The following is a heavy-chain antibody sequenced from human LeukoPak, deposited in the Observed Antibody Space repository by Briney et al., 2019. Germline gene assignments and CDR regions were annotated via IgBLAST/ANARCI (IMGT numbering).Heavy chain of an antibody. Sequence: PSDPLSLTCTVSGGSMKSYYWRWIRQPPGTGLEWIGYIYYSGSTNYNPSLKSRVTISVDTSKNQFSLKLSSVTAADTAVYYCASSPGRGGDYWGQGTLVSVSS. V-gene: IGHV4-59*07. D-gene: IGHD3-10*01. CDR1: GGSMKSYY. J-gene: IGHJ4*02. CDR3: ASSPGRGGDY. CDR2: IYYSGST.